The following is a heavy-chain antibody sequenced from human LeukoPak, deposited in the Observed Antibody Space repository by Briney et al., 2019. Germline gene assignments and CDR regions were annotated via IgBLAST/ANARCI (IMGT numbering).Heavy chain of an antibody. V-gene: IGHV3-21*01. CDR1: GFTFSSYS. Sequence: PGGSLRHSCAASGFTFSSYSMNWVRQAPGKGLEWVSSISSSSSYIYYADSVKGRFTISRDNAKNSLYLQMNSLRAEDTAVYYCARGITVTTFEDYWGQGTLVTVSS. J-gene: IGHJ4*02. CDR3: ARGITVTTFEDY. D-gene: IGHD4-17*01. CDR2: ISSSSSYI.